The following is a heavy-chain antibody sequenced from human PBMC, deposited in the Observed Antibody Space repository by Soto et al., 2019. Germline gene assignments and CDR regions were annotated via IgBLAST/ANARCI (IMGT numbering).Heavy chain of an antibody. Sequence: SETLSLNCTVSGGSITRYYWSWIRQPPGKGLEWIGNIFYSGATNYSPSLKSRLTISVDTSKNQFSLTLRSVTAADTAVYYCAAEGSYDILTGFYTPRSFDTWGQGTMVTVSS. J-gene: IGHJ3*02. CDR3: AAEGSYDILTGFYTPRSFDT. V-gene: IGHV4-59*01. D-gene: IGHD3-9*01. CDR2: IFYSGAT. CDR1: GGSITRYY.